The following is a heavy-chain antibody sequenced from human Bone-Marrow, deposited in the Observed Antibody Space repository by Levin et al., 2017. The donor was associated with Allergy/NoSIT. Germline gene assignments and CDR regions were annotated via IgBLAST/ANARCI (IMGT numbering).Heavy chain of an antibody. CDR2: INPGDSET. V-gene: IGHV5-51*01. Sequence: KVSCKGSGYSFSTYWIAWVRQMPGKGLEWMGIINPGDSETSYSPSFQGQVTMSVDKSSTTAYLHWTSLKASDTAIYYCARVDTIDFDYWGQGTLITVSS. CDR1: GYSFSTYW. CDR3: ARVDTIDFDY. D-gene: IGHD3/OR15-3a*01. J-gene: IGHJ4*02.